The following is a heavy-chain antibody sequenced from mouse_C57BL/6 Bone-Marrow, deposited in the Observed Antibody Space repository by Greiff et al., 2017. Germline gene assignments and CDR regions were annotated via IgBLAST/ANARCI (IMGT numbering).Heavy chain of an antibody. D-gene: IGHD2-3*01. CDR1: GYTFTSYW. V-gene: IGHV1-55*01. Sequence: VQLQQPGAELVKPGASVKMSCKASGYTFTSYWITWVKQRPGQGLEWIGDIYPGSGSTNYNEKFKSKATLTVDTSSSTAYMQLSSLTSEDSAVYYCAREGYYVPGYFDVWGTGTTVTVSS. J-gene: IGHJ1*03. CDR2: IYPGSGST. CDR3: AREGYYVPGYFDV.